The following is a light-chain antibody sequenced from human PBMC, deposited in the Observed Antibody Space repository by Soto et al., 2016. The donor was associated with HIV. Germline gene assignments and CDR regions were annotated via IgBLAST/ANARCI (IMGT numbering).Light chain of an antibody. Sequence: DIQMTQSPSSLSASVGDRVTITCRASQTISTYLNWYQQKPGKAPNLLIYTASSLQSGVPSRFSGSGSGTQFTLTISSLRPDDFAIYYCQQYFSSPYTFGQGTELDIK. J-gene: IGKJ2*01. CDR2: TAS. CDR1: QTISTY. V-gene: IGKV1-39*01. CDR3: QQYFSSPYT.